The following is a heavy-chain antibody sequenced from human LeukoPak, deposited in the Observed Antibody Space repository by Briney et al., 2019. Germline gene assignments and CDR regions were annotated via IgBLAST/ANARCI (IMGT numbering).Heavy chain of an antibody. CDR1: GLTLSSYA. D-gene: IGHD4-17*01. CDR3: AKNLDYGDYPLYFDY. V-gene: IGHV3-23*01. J-gene: IGHJ4*02. CDR2: ICVSGGST. Sequence: GGSLRLSRAASGLTLSSYAMSWVRPAPGRGLEWVSAICVSGGSTYYADSVKGRFTISRDNSKNTLYLQMNSLRAEDTAVYYCAKNLDYGDYPLYFDYWGQGTLVTVSS.